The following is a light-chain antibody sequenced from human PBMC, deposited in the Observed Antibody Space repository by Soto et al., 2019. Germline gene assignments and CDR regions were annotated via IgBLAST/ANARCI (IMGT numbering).Light chain of an antibody. Sequence: ESVLTQSPGTLSLSPGERATLSCRAGQSISTTYIAWYQQRLGHAPSLLLYDVSRRATGIPDRFSGSGSGTDFTLTISRLEPEDFAVYHCQQYGSSITFGQGTRLEMK. CDR2: DVS. CDR3: QQYGSSIT. V-gene: IGKV3-20*01. CDR1: QSISTTY. J-gene: IGKJ5*01.